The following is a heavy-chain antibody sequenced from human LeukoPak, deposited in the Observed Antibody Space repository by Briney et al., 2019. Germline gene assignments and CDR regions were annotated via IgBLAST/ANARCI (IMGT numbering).Heavy chain of an antibody. Sequence: PGGSLRLSWAASGFTFSSYWMSWVRQAPGKGLEWVANIRQDGSEKYYVDSVKGRFTISRDNAKNSLYLQMNSLRAEDTAVYYCAREGYYDSSGYYSFDYWGQGTLVTVSS. CDR2: IRQDGSEK. CDR3: AREGYYDSSGYYSFDY. J-gene: IGHJ4*02. CDR1: GFTFSSYW. V-gene: IGHV3-7*01. D-gene: IGHD3-22*01.